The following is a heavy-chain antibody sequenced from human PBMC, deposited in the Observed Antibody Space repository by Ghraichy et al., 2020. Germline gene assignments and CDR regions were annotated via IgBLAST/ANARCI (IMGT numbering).Heavy chain of an antibody. CDR3: ARAPHAMRYGMDV. Sequence: GGSLRLSCTASGFSFSGHSVHWVRQAPGKGLEWVSFISETSSTTYYTDSVKGRFTISRDNAKNSLFLQMNSLRAEDTAVYYCARAPHAMRYGMDVWGQGNTVSVSS. D-gene: IGHD2-2*01. J-gene: IGHJ6*02. CDR2: ISETSSTT. V-gene: IGHV3-48*01. CDR1: GFSFSGHS.